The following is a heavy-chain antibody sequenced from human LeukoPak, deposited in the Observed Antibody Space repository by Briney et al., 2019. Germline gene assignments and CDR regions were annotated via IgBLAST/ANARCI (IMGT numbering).Heavy chain of an antibody. CDR2: ISPYNGNT. J-gene: IGHJ5*02. V-gene: IGHV1-18*01. CDR1: GYTFTSYG. CDR3: ARRGINFAVSGHWFDP. D-gene: IGHD3-3*01. Sequence: GASVKVSCKATGYTFTSYGISWVRQAPGQGLEWMGWISPYNGNTNYAQKFQDRVIMTTDTSTTTAYMELRSLRYDDTAVYYCARRGINFAVSGHWFDPWGQGTLVTVSS.